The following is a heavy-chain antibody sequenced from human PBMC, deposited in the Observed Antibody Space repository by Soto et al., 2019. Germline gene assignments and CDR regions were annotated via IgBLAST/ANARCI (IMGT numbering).Heavy chain of an antibody. CDR2: ISAYNGNT. CDR1: GYTFTSYA. V-gene: IGHV1-18*01. CDR3: AREAAAGTLDY. J-gene: IGHJ4*02. D-gene: IGHD6-13*01. Sequence: ASVTVSCKASGYTFTSYAMHWVRQAPGQGLEWMGWISAYNGNTNYAQKLQGRVTMTTDTSTSTAYMELRSLRSDDTAVYYCAREAAAGTLDYWGQGTLVTVSS.